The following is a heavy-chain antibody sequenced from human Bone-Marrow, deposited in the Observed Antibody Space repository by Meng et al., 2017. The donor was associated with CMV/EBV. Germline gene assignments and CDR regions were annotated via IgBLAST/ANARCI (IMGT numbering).Heavy chain of an antibody. V-gene: IGHV4-61*08. CDR2: IYHMGDT. J-gene: IGHJ2*01. CDR1: SDSLRSGGYY. CDR3: ARKSPYWYFDL. Sequence: SETLSLTCTVSSDSLRSGGYYWSWIRQPPGKTLEWVGYIYHMGDTNYNPSLKSRVTISVDTSKNQFSLRLSSVTAADTAIYYCARKSPYWYFDLWGRGTRVTVSS.